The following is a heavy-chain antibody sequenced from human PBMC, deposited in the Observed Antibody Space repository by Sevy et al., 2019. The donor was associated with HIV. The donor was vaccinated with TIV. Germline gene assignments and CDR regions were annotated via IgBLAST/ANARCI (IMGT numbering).Heavy chain of an antibody. J-gene: IGHJ1*01. CDR3: ATLRGGLYGSGYFQN. CDR1: GFTFSAYA. V-gene: IGHV3-23*01. CDR2: ISSSGGST. Sequence: GSLRLTCAASGFTFSAYAMSWVRQAPGKGLEWVSCISSSGGSTYYADSVKGRFSISRDTSKNTLNLQMNSLRAEDTAVYYCATLRGGLYGSGYFQNWGQGTQVTVSS. D-gene: IGHD3-10*01.